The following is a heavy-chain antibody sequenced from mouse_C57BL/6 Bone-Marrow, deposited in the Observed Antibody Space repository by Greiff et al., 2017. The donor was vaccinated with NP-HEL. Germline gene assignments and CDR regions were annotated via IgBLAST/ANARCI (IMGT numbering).Heavy chain of an antibody. CDR2: IYPGSGNT. V-gene: IGHV1-66*01. CDR1: GYSFTSYY. J-gene: IGHJ4*01. Sequence: QVQLQQSGPELVKPGASVKISCKASGYSFTSYYIHWVKQRPGQGLEWIGWIYPGSGNTKYNEKFKGKATLTADTSSSTAYMQLSSLTSEDSAVYYCARGYGAHYAMDYWGQGTSVTVSS. D-gene: IGHD1-1*01. CDR3: ARGYGAHYAMDY.